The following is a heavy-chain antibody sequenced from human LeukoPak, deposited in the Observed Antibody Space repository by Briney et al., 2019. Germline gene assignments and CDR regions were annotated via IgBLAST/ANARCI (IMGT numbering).Heavy chain of an antibody. D-gene: IGHD3-9*01. V-gene: IGHV1-69*06. CDR3: AVTYYDILTGYPYNWFDP. J-gene: IGHJ5*02. CDR1: GGTFSSYA. CDR2: IIPIFGTA. Sequence: SVKVSCKASGGTFSSYAISWVRQAPGQGLEWMGGIIPIFGTANYAQKFQGRVTITADKSTSTAYMELSSLRSEDTAVYYCAVTYYDILTGYPYNWFDPWGQGTLVTVSS.